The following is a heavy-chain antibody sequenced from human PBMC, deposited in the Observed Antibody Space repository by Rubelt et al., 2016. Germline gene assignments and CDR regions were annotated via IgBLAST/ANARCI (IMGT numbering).Heavy chain of an antibody. CDR2: ISYRTTT. D-gene: IGHD3-3*01. Sequence: IGHISYRTTTSYYPSLKSRVSISIDTSKNQFSLQLSSVTAADSAVYYCATSAFGGPARGMDVWGQGTTVTVCS. J-gene: IGHJ6*02. CDR3: ATSAFGGPARGMDV. V-gene: IGHV4-59*01.